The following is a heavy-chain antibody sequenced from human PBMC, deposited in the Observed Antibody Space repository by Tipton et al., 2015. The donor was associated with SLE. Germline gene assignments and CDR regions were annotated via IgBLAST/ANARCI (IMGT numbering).Heavy chain of an antibody. CDR2: LYSGAST. Sequence: TLSLTCNVSADSISNYYWTWIRQPPGKGLEWIGYLYSGASTVYNPSLKSRVAISVDTSENQVSLKLTSVTAADTAVYSCARGGYVASGSGPAFAYWGQRTLVTVSS. V-gene: IGHV4-59*01. J-gene: IGHJ4*02. CDR1: ADSISNYY. D-gene: IGHD3-10*01. CDR3: ARGGYVASGSGPAFAY.